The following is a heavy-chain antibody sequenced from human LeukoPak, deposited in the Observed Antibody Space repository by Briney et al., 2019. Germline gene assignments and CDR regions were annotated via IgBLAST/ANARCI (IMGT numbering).Heavy chain of an antibody. J-gene: IGHJ6*02. V-gene: IGHV3-30-3*01. CDR2: ISYDGTNK. CDR1: GFTFSSYP. D-gene: IGHD4-17*01. CDR3: ARGFPYDDTTEGCYYLMDV. Sequence: PGRSLRLSCAASGFTFSSYPMHWVRQAPGKGLEWVSLISYDGTNKYYADSVKGRFTISRDNSKNMFYVQINSLRPEDTAVYFCARGFPYDDTTEGCYYLMDVWGQGTTVTVSS.